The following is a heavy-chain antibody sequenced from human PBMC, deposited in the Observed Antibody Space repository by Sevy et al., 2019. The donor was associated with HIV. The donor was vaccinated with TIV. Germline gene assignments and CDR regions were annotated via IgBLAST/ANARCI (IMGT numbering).Heavy chain of an antibody. CDR1: GYRFTSYW. J-gene: IGHJ4*02. Sequence: GESLKISCRGSGYRFTSYWIAWVRQMPGKGLEWMGIIYPDDSDIRYSPSLQGQVTISVDKSISTAYLQWSSLKASDTAMYFCARRFYDTTGYPQYYFDYWGQRTLVTVSS. CDR3: ARRFYDTTGYPQYYFDY. CDR2: IYPDDSDI. D-gene: IGHD3-22*01. V-gene: IGHV5-51*01.